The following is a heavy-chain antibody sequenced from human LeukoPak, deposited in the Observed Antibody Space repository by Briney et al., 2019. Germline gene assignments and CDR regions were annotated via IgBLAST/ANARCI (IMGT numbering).Heavy chain of an antibody. CDR3: ARDSGSYRHDY. CDR2: IIPIFGTA. D-gene: IGHD1-26*01. Sequence: ASVKVSCKASGGTFSSYAISWVRQAPGQGLEWMGGIIPIFGTANYAQKFQGRVTITADKSTSTAYMELRSLRSDDTAVYYCARDSGSYRHDYWGQGTLVTVSS. CDR1: GGTFSSYA. V-gene: IGHV1-69*06. J-gene: IGHJ4*02.